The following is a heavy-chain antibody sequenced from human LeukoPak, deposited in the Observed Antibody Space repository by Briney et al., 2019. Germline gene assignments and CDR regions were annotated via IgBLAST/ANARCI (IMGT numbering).Heavy chain of an antibody. Sequence: SETLSLTCTVSGGSVSSSNYYWNWIRQPPGKGLEWIGYIYYSETTYYNLSLKSRVTISIDTSKNQFSLKLNSVSAADTAVYYCARDYREGRWGRSSSPHDAFDIWGQGTVVTVSA. D-gene: IGHD5-24*01. CDR3: ARDYREGRWGRSSSPHDAFDI. CDR2: IYYSETT. J-gene: IGHJ3*02. CDR1: GGSVSSSNYY. V-gene: IGHV4-30-4*01.